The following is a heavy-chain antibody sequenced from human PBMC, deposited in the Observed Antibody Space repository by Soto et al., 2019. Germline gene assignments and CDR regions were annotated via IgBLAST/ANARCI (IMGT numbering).Heavy chain of an antibody. CDR2: IYHSGST. CDR3: AGGPGVARNY. V-gene: IGHV4-30-2*01. J-gene: IGHJ4*02. Sequence: LCGGSLSSGGYSWCWIRQPPGKGLEWIGYIYHSGSTYYNPSLKSRVTISVDRTKNQFSLKLSSVTAADTAVYYCAGGPGVARNYWGQGTLVTVSS. D-gene: IGHD5-12*01. CDR1: GGSLSSGGYS.